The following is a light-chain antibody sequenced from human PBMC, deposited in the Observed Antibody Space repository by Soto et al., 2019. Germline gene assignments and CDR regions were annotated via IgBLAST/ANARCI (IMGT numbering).Light chain of an antibody. CDR3: MQALQTPWT. Sequence: DILMTQSPLSLPFTPGEPSSISCRSSQSLLHSNGYNYLDWYLQKPGQSPQLLIYLGSNRSSGVPDRFSGSGSGTDFTLKISRVEAEDVGVYYCMQALQTPWTFGQGTKV. J-gene: IGKJ1*01. CDR2: LGS. V-gene: IGKV2-28*01. CDR1: QSLLHSNGYNY.